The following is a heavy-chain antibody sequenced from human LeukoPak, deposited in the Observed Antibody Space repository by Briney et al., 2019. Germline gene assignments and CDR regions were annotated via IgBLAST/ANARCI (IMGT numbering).Heavy chain of an antibody. CDR1: GYSFTTYW. D-gene: IGHD6-19*01. Sequence: GESLKISCKGSGYSFTTYWIGWVRQMPGEGLEWMGIIYPGDSNTRYSPSFQGQVTISVDKSISTAFLQWSSLKASDTAMYYCAKRRAVAGQYYFDDWGQGTLVTVSS. V-gene: IGHV5-51*01. CDR3: AKRRAVAGQYYFDD. CDR2: IYPGDSNT. J-gene: IGHJ4*02.